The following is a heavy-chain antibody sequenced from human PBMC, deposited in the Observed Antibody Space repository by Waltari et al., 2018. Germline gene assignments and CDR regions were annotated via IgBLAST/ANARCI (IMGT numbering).Heavy chain of an antibody. J-gene: IGHJ5*02. D-gene: IGHD3-22*01. CDR2: IYSDDST. V-gene: IGHV3-53*02. CDR3: ARSLDSSGST. Sequence: EVQLVETGGGLIQPGGSLRLSCAASGFTVSSNYMPWVRQAPGKGLEWVSIIYSDDSTYYAESVKGRFAISRDNSENTVLLQMNSLRAEDTAVYYCARSLDSSGSTWGQGTLVTVSS. CDR1: GFTVSSNY.